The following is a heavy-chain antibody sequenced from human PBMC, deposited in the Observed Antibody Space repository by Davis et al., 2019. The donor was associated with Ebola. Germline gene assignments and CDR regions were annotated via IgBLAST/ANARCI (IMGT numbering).Heavy chain of an antibody. CDR1: GFTFSNAW. J-gene: IGHJ4*02. CDR2: IKTKPDGGTT. V-gene: IGHV3-15*01. D-gene: IGHD3-16*02. Sequence: GESLKISCAASGFTFSNAWMSWVRQAPGKGLEWVGRIKTKPDGGTTDYAAPVKGRFTISRDDSKDTLYLQMNSLKTEDTAVYYCSALNDYIWGSYRSDYWGQGTLVTVSS. CDR3: SALNDYIWGSYRSDY.